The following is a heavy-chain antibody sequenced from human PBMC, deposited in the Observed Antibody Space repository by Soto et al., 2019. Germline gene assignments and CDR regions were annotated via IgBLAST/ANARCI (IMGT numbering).Heavy chain of an antibody. J-gene: IGHJ4*02. Sequence: QLQLQESGPGLVKPSETLSLTCTVSGGSISSSSYYWGWIRQPPGKGLEWIGSIYYSGSTYYNPSLKSRVTISVDTSKNLFSLKLSSVTAADTAVYYCARPYYYDSSGYYSFGYWGQGTLVTVSS. D-gene: IGHD3-22*01. V-gene: IGHV4-39*01. CDR1: GGSISSSSYY. CDR2: IYYSGST. CDR3: ARPYYYDSSGYYSFGY.